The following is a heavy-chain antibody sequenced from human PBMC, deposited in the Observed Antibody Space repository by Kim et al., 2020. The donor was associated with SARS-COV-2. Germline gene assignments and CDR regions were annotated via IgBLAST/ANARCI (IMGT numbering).Heavy chain of an antibody. CDR3: AKEDYYDSSGYGDYFDY. V-gene: IGHV3-23*01. Sequence: VKGRFTISRDNSKNTLYLQMNSLRAEDTAVYYCAKEDYYDSSGYGDYFDYWGQGTLVTVSS. J-gene: IGHJ4*02. D-gene: IGHD3-22*01.